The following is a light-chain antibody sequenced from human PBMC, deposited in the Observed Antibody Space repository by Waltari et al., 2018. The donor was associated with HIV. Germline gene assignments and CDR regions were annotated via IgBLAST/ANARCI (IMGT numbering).Light chain of an antibody. CDR2: RNN. CDR1: SSTIGRND. CDR3: AAGDDSLSSWV. J-gene: IGLJ3*02. V-gene: IGLV1-47*01. Sequence: QSVLTQPPSTSGTPGQRVTISCPGSSSTIGRNDVYWYQQLPGPAPKLLIYRNNQRPSGVPDRFSGYKSGTSASLAISGLRSEDEADYYCAAGDDSLSSWVFGGGTKLTVL.